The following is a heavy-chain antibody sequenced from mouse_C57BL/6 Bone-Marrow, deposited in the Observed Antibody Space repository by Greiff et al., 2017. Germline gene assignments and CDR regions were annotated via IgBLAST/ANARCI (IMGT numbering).Heavy chain of an antibody. CDR2: IYPGDGDT. Sequence: VKLVESGPELVKPGASVKISCKASGYAFSSSWMNWVKQRPGKGLEWIGRIYPGDGDTNYNGKVKGKATLTADKSSSTAYMQLSSLTSEDSAVYFCARAGSSYRYFDVWGTGTTVTVSS. CDR3: ARAGSSYRYFDV. J-gene: IGHJ1*03. D-gene: IGHD1-1*01. V-gene: IGHV1-82*01. CDR1: GYAFSSSW.